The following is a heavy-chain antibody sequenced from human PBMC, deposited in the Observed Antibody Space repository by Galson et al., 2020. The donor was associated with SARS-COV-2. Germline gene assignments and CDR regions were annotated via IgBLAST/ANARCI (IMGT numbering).Heavy chain of an antibody. CDR3: ARDEGIRGYNYGRLCYGTAV. CDR2: LSTSSSYT. CDR1: GIHFSTYS. D-gene: IGHD5-18*01. V-gene: IGHV3-21*01. Sequence: GESLKISCAASGIHFSTYSMNWVRLAPGKGLEWVSSLSTSSSYTYYVEPVKGRFSIPRDNPRNSLYLQMNSLRAEDPAVYYCARDEGIRGYNYGRLCYGTAVWGQGTLVTVSS. J-gene: IGHJ1*01.